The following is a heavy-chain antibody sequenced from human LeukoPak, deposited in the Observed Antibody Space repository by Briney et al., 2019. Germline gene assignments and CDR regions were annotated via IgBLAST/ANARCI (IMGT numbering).Heavy chain of an antibody. D-gene: IGHD3-16*01. CDR2: IKQDGSEK. J-gene: IGHJ5*02. CDR3: ACHSYGYNH. Sequence: PGGSLRLSCAASGIIITSYWMSWVRQTPGKGLEWVANIKQDGSEKNYVDSVKGRFTIFRDNARNSLYLQMNSLRAEDTAVYYCACHSYGYNHWGQGTLVIVSS. CDR1: GIIITSYW. V-gene: IGHV3-7*01.